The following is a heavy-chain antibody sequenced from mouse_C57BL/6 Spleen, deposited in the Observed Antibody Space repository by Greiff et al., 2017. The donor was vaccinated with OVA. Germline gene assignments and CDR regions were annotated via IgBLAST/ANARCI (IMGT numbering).Heavy chain of an antibody. J-gene: IGHJ2*01. CDR2: ISYDGSN. CDR3: ARVYGNYLFDY. Sequence: ESGPGLVKPSQSLSLTCSVTGYSITSGYYWNWIRQFPGNKLEWMGYISYDGSNNYNPSLKNRISITRDTSKNQFFLKLNSVTTEDTATYYCARVYGNYLFDYWGQGTTLTVSS. D-gene: IGHD2-1*01. CDR1: GYSITSGYY. V-gene: IGHV3-6*01.